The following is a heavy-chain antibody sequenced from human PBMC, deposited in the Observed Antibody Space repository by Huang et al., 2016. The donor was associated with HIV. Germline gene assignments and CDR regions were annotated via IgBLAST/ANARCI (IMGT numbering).Heavy chain of an antibody. Sequence: QVQLVQSGAEVKKPGSSVKVSCKASGGTFSSDAISWVRQAPGQGLGWMGGCIPIFGTANYAKKFQGRVTMTADESTSTAYMELSSLRSEDTAVYYCARARGYYDSSVSYYFDYWGQGTLVTVSS. CDR1: GGTFSSDA. V-gene: IGHV1-69*13. CDR3: ARARGYYDSSVSYYFDY. CDR2: CIPIFGTA. D-gene: IGHD3-22*01. J-gene: IGHJ4*02.